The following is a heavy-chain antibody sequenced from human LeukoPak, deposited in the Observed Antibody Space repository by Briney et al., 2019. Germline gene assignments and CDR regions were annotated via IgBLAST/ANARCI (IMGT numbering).Heavy chain of an antibody. Sequence: ASVKVSCKVSGYTLTELSMHWVRQAPGKGLEWMGGFDPEDGETIYAQKFQGRVTMTEDTSTDAAYMELSSLRSEDTAVYYCARENPTAQLVVDAFDIWGQGTMVTVSS. D-gene: IGHD6-13*01. CDR3: ARENPTAQLVVDAFDI. CDR1: GYTLTELS. CDR2: FDPEDGET. V-gene: IGHV1-24*01. J-gene: IGHJ3*02.